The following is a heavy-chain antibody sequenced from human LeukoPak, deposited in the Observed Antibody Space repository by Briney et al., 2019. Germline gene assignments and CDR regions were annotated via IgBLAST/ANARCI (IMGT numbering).Heavy chain of an antibody. V-gene: IGHV4-39*01. CDR1: GGSISSSSYY. Sequence: SETLSLTCTVSGGSISSSSYYWGWIRQPPGKGLEWIGSIYNSGTTYYNPSLKSRVTISVDTSENQFSLKLTSVTAADTAVYYCARHRVGHCTSVTCPTFEYWGQGTLVTVSS. CDR3: ARHRVGHCTSVTCPTFEY. D-gene: IGHD2-8*02. J-gene: IGHJ4*02. CDR2: IYNSGTT.